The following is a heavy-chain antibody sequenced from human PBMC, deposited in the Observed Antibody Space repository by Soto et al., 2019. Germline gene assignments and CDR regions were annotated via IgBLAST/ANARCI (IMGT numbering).Heavy chain of an antibody. J-gene: IGHJ4*02. CDR2: INHSGST. CDR1: GGSFSGYD. V-gene: IGHV4-34*01. CDR3: ARRDGSGSYYNAGYYFDY. Sequence: SETLCLTCAVYGGSFSGYDWSWIRQPPGKGLEWIGEINHSGSTNYNPSLKSRVTISVDTSKNQFSLKLSSVTAADTAVYYCARRDGSGSYYNAGYYFDYWGQGTLVTVSS. D-gene: IGHD3-10*01.